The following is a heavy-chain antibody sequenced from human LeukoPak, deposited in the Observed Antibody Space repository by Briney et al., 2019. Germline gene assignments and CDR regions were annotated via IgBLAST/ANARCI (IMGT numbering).Heavy chain of an antibody. V-gene: IGHV4-4*07. CDR3: ARVKRKYQVLKPLHETPSHYFDY. CDR1: GGSISSNY. D-gene: IGHD2-2*01. Sequence: SETPLLICTVSGGSISSNYWSWILHPAGKGLQWSVRIYTSGGTNYNPSLNSQVTISVDSSKNQFSLNLSSVTAADTAMYYCARVKRKYQVLKPLHETPSHYFDYWGQGTLVTVSS. CDR2: IYTSGGT. J-gene: IGHJ4*02.